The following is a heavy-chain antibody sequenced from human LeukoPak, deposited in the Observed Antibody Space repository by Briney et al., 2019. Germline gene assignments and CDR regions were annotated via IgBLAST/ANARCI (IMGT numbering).Heavy chain of an antibody. CDR1: GLPIADFA. J-gene: IGHJ4*02. CDR3: AKESGKFDY. V-gene: IGHV3-43*02. CDR2: ISGDGVST. Sequence: GGSLRLSCVASGLPIADFAMHWVRQAPGKGLEWVSLISGDGVSTFYADSVKGRFSISRDNSKNSLYPEMNSLRTEDAAMYYCAKESGKFDYWGQGTLAAVSS.